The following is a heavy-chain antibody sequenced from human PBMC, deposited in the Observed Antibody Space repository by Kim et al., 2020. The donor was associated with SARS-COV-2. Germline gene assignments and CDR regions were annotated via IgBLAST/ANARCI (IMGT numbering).Heavy chain of an antibody. CDR2: INHSGST. Sequence: SETLSLTCAVYGGSFSGYYWSWIRQPPGKGLEWIGEINHSGSTNYNPSLKSRVTISVDTSKNQFSLKLSSVTAADTAVYYCARGQIPAAYQYYFDYWGQG. CDR3: ARGQIPAAYQYYFDY. J-gene: IGHJ4*02. D-gene: IGHD2-2*01. V-gene: IGHV4-34*01. CDR1: GGSFSGYY.